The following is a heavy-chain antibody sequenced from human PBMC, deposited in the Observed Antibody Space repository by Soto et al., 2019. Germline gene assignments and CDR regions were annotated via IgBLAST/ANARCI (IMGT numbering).Heavy chain of an antibody. D-gene: IGHD3-10*01. CDR2: LWFDGSNE. J-gene: IGHJ6*02. V-gene: IGHV3-33*06. Sequence: PGGSLRLSCAASGFPFSRYDMHWVRQAPGKELEWVAVLWFDGSNEYYADSVQGRFTISRDNSKNTLYLQMDSLRAEDTAVYYCAKVLYASESFDSEEAPYGMDVWGQGTTVTVSS. CDR3: AKVLYASESFDSEEAPYGMDV. CDR1: GFPFSRYD.